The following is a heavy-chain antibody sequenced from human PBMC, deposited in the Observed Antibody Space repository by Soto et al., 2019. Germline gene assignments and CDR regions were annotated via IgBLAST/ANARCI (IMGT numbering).Heavy chain of an antibody. CDR1: GGSISSGDYY. Sequence: SETLSLTCTVSGGSISSGDYYWSWIRQPPGKGLEWIGYIYYSGSTYYNPSLKSRVTISVDTSKNQFSLKLSSVTAADTAVYYCARHSYYYDSSGYYLFDYWGQGTLVTVSS. J-gene: IGHJ4*02. V-gene: IGHV4-30-4*01. D-gene: IGHD3-22*01. CDR2: IYYSGST. CDR3: ARHSYYYDSSGYYLFDY.